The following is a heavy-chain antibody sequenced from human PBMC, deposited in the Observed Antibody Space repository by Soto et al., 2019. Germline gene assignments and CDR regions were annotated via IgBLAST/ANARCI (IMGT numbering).Heavy chain of an antibody. CDR2: INAGNGNT. D-gene: IGHD2-2*01. V-gene: IGHV1-3*01. CDR3: ARAGKKGYCSSTSCYELDWFDP. J-gene: IGHJ5*02. CDR1: GYTFTSYA. Sequence: ASVKVSCKASGYTFTSYAMHWVRQAPGQRLEWMGWINAGNGNTKYSQKFQGRVTITRDTSASTAYMELSSLRSEDTAVYYCARAGKKGYCSSTSCYELDWFDPWGQGTLVTVSS.